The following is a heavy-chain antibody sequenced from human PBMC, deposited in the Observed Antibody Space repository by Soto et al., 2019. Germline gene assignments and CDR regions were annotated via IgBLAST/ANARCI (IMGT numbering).Heavy chain of an antibody. J-gene: IGHJ5*02. CDR1: GYTFTSYD. D-gene: IGHD4-17*01. CDR2: MNPNSGNT. V-gene: IGHV1-8*01. CDR3: ARGLENYYGDHSGFDP. Sequence: QVQLVQSGAEVKKPGASVKVSCKASGYTFTSYDINWVRQATGQGLEWMGWMNPNSGNTGYAQKFQGRVTMTRNTSISTAYMELSSLRSEDTAVYYCARGLENYYGDHSGFDPWGQGTLVTVSS.